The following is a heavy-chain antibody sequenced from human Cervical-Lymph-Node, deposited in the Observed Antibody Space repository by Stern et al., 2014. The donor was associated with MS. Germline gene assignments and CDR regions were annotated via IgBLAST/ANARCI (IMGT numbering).Heavy chain of an antibody. V-gene: IGHV3-74*01. CDR2: INEDGSIT. CDR3: ARDVAGRSSY. CDR1: GFTFKRFW. D-gene: IGHD6-6*01. Sequence: EVQLVESGGGLVQPGGSLTLSCAASGFTFKRFWMHWVCQVRGKGLVWVSRINEDGSITNYAASVKGRFTISRDNAKNTLYLQMSSLRAEDTAVYCCARDVAGRSSYWGQGTLVTVSS. J-gene: IGHJ4*02.